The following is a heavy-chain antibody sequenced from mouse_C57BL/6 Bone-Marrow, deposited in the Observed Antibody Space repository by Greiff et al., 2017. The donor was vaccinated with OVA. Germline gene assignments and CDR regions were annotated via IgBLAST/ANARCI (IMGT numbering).Heavy chain of an antibody. J-gene: IGHJ2*01. CDR2: ISYDGSN. V-gene: IGHV3-6*01. D-gene: IGHD3-3*01. CDR1: GYSITSGYY. CDR3: ARGRDGDVDY. Sequence: VQLKESGPGLVKPSQSLSLTCSVTGYSITSGYYWNWIRQFPGNKLEWMGYISYDGSNNYNPTLKNRISITRDTSTNQFFLKLSSVTTEDTATYYCARGRDGDVDYWGQGTTLTVSS.